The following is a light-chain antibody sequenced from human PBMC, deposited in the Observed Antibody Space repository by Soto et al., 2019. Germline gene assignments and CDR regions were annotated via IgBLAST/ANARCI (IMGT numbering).Light chain of an antibody. CDR2: EVS. CDR1: SSDVGGYNY. J-gene: IGLJ3*02. V-gene: IGLV2-14*01. Sequence: ALTQPASVSGSPGQSITISCTGTSSDVGGYNYVSWYQQHPGKAPKLMIYEVSNRPSGVSNRFSGSKSGNTASLTISGLQAEDEADYYCSSYTSSRVFGGGTKVTVL. CDR3: SSYTSSRV.